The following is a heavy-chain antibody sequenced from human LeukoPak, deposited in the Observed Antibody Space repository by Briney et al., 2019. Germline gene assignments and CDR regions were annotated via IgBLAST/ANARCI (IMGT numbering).Heavy chain of an antibody. CDR2: IYYSGST. CDR1: GGPISSYY. D-gene: IGHD2-21*01. V-gene: IGHV4-59*01. J-gene: IGHJ3*02. CDR3: ARSARPLYIPPTTALPFDI. Sequence: SSETLSLTCTVSGGPISSYYWSWIPQPPGKGLEWIRYIYYSGSTNYNPSLKSRVTISVDTSKNQCSLKLSSVTAADTAVYYCARSARPLYIPPTTALPFDIWGQGTMVTVSS.